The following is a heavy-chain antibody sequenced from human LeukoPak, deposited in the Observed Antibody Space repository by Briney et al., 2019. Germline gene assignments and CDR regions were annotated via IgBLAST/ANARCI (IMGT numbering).Heavy chain of an antibody. J-gene: IGHJ6*02. CDR2: IYSGDSDT. CDR3: ARLDYYDSSGYYSLRDYDMDV. D-gene: IGHD3-22*01. V-gene: IGHV5-51*01. Sequence: GESLKISCKGSGYSFTSYWIGWVRQMPGKGLEWMGIIYSGDSDTRYSPSFQGQVTISADKSISTAYLQWSSLKASDTAMYYCARLDYYDSSGYYSLRDYDMDVWGQGTTVTVSS. CDR1: GYSFTSYW.